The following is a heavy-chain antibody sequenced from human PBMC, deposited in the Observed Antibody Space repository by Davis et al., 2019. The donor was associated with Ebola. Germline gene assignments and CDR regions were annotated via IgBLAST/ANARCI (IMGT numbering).Heavy chain of an antibody. CDR2: ISGSGAST. D-gene: IGHD2-2*02. CDR1: GFTFRSHD. CDR3: SAAYCSSTSCYTEDY. J-gene: IGHJ4*02. Sequence: GESLKISCAASGFTFRSHDMSWVRQAPGKGLEWVSTISGSGASTYYADSVKGRFTISRDNSKSTLYLQMNTLRAEDTAVYYCSAAYCSSTSCYTEDYWGQGTLVTVSS. V-gene: IGHV3-23*01.